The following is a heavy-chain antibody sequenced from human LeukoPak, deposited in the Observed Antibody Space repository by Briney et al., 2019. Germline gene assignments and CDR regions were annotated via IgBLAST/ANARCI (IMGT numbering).Heavy chain of an antibody. CDR1: GFTFTSYA. V-gene: IGHV3-23*01. D-gene: IGHD6-19*01. CDR2: ISGTGGST. J-gene: IGHJ4*02. Sequence: GGSLRLSCTASGFTFTSYAMSGVRQAPGKGLEWVSVISGTGGSTNHADSVKGRFTISRDNSKNTLYLQMNSLRAEDTAVYYCAKDLFLDGGWYIIDYWGQGTLVTVSS. CDR3: AKDLFLDGGWYIIDY.